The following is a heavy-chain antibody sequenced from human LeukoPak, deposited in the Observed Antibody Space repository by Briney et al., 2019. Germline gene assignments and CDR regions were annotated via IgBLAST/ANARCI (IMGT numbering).Heavy chain of an antibody. D-gene: IGHD5-18*01. CDR2: INHSGST. CDR3: ARGEGGYSYGQEHYYYYYYMDV. V-gene: IGHV4-34*01. CDR1: GGSFSSYF. J-gene: IGHJ6*03. Sequence: SETLSFTCAVFGGSFSSYFWSWIRQSPGKGLEWIGEINHSGSTNYNPSLKSRVTISVDTSKNQSSLKLSSVTAADTAVYYCARGEGGYSYGQEHYYYYYYMDVWGKGTTVTVSS.